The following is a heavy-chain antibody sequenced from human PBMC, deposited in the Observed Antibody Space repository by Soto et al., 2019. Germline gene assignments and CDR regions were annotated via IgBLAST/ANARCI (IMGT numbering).Heavy chain of an antibody. D-gene: IGHD2-2*01. CDR2: INPNSGGT. CDR1: GYTFTTFG. J-gene: IGHJ6*02. Sequence: ALVMVSCKASGYTFTTFGIDWVQQAPGQGLEWMGWINPNSGGTNYAQKFQGWVTMTRDTSISTAYMELSRLRSDDTAVYYCASSNITSSYYYYYYGMDVWGQGTTVT. CDR3: ASSNITSSYYYYYYGMDV. V-gene: IGHV1-2*04.